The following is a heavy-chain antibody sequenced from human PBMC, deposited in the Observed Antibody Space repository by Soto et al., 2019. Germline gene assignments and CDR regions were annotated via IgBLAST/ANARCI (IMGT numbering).Heavy chain of an antibody. CDR1: GYSISSGYY. CDR3: ASGRITPIVAYYFDY. Sequence: XETLSLTCAVAGYSISSGYYWGWIRQPPGKGLEWIGSIYHSGSTYYNPSLKSRVTISVDTSKNQFSLKLSSVTAADTAVYYCASGRITPIVAYYFDYWGQGTLVTVSS. J-gene: IGHJ4*02. D-gene: IGHD3-22*01. V-gene: IGHV4-38-2*01. CDR2: IYHSGST.